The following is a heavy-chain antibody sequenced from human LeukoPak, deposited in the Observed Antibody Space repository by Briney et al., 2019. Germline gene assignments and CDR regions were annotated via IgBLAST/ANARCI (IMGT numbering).Heavy chain of an antibody. V-gene: IGHV1-46*01. J-gene: IGHJ6*03. CDR3: ARTSEGYCRGGSCWDYYYYMDV. CDR1: GYTFTSYY. Sequence: ASVKVSCKASGYTFTSYYMHWVRQAPGQGLEWMGIINPSGGSTSYAQKFQGRVTISVDTSKNQFSLKLSSVTAAYTAVYYCARTSEGYCRGGSCWDYYYYMDVWGKGTTVTISS. CDR2: INPSGGST. D-gene: IGHD2-15*01.